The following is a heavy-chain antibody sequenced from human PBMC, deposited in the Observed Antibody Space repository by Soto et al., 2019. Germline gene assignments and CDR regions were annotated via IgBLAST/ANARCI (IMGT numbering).Heavy chain of an antibody. J-gene: IGHJ5*02. CDR1: GCTINSYY. D-gene: IGHD3-3*01. CDR3: ARGQRFSDWFDP. V-gene: IGHV4-4*07. Sequence: SETLSLTCPVSGCTINSYYWTWIRQPAGKGLEWIGRIYSSGSTKYNPSLQSRVTMSLDTSKNQFSLRLTSVTAADTAVYYCARGQRFSDWFDPWGQGTLVTVPS. CDR2: IYSSGST.